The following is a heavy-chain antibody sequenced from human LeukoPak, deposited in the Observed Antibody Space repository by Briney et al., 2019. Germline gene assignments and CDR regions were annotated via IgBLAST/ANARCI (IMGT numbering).Heavy chain of an antibody. V-gene: IGHV3-30-3*01. D-gene: IGHD6-19*01. CDR3: ARGPGKQFTLDY. Sequence: PGGSLRLSCAASGFTFSSYAMHWVRQAPGKGLEWVAVISYDGSNKYYADSVKGRFTISRDNAKNSLYLQMNSLRAEDTAVYYCARGPGKQFTLDYWGQGTLVTVSS. CDR1: GFTFSSYA. CDR2: ISYDGSNK. J-gene: IGHJ4*02.